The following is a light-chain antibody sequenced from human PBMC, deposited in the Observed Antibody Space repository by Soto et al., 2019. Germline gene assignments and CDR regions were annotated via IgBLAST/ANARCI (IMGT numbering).Light chain of an antibody. V-gene: IGLV2-8*01. CDR2: EVS. CDR3: SSYAGSHKLGVV. J-gene: IGLJ2*01. CDR1: SSDVGGYNY. Sequence: QSALTQPPSASGSPGQSVTISCTGTSSDVGGYNYVSWYQQHPGKAPKLMIYEVSKRPSGVPDRFSGSKSGNTASLTVSGLQAEDEADYYCSSYAGSHKLGVVFGGGTKVTVL.